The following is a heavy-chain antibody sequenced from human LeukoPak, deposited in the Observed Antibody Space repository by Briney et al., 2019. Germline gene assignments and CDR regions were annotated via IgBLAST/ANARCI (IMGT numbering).Heavy chain of an antibody. J-gene: IGHJ4*02. CDR1: GYTFTGYY. D-gene: IGHD3-22*01. CDR3: ARDYYDSSGDMGY. V-gene: IGHV1-2*02. CDR2: INPNSGGT. Sequence: ASVKVSCKASGYTFTGYYMHWVRQAPGQGLEWMGWINPNSGGTNYAQKFQGRVTMTRDTSISTAYMELSRLRSDDTAVYYCARDYYDSSGDMGYWGQGTLVTVSS.